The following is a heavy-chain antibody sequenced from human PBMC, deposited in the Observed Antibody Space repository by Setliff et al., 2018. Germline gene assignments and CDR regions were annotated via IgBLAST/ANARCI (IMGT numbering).Heavy chain of an antibody. D-gene: IGHD2-15*01. CDR1: GHIFNSYG. J-gene: IGHJ3*01. Sequence: VASVKVSCKASGHIFNSYGISWVRQAPGQGLEWLGWISSYNGRTGYPQKFRDRVSLTTDTSTGAAHMELRSLRSDDTAVYYCAISTLAICSGGSCPDAFDVWGQGTMVTVSS. CDR3: AISTLAICSGGSCPDAFDV. V-gene: IGHV1-18*01. CDR2: ISSYNGRT.